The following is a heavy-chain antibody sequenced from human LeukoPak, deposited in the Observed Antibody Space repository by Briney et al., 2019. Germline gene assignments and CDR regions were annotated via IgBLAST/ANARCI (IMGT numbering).Heavy chain of an antibody. CDR3: AKGRRSGGVIGAAVDY. J-gene: IGHJ4*02. Sequence: PGGSLRLSCAASGFTFSSYSMNWVRQAPGKGLEWVSGMSGTGESIYYADSVKGRFTISRDNSKNTLYLQMNSLRAEDTAVYYCAKGRRSGGVIGAAVDYWGQGTLVTVSS. CDR2: MSGTGESI. D-gene: IGHD3-16*02. CDR1: GFTFSSYS. V-gene: IGHV3-23*01.